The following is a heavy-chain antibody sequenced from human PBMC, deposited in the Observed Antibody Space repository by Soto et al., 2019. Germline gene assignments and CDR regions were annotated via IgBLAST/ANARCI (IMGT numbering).Heavy chain of an antibody. J-gene: IGHJ5*02. CDR2: IKRDGSEK. CDR1: GFVFSSYW. D-gene: IGHD3-3*01. V-gene: IGHV3-7*01. CDR3: ARDSGYGLWRCYFNH. Sequence: GGSLRLSCTGSGFVFSSYWMSWVRQAPGKGLEWVANIKRDGSEKSYVDSVKGRFTIFGDNSKNSLYLQMSGLSAEDTAVYYCARDSGYGLWRCYFNHWGQGILVTVSS.